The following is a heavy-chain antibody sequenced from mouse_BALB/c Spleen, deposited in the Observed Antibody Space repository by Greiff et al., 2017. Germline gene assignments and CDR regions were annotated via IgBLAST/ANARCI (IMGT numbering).Heavy chain of an antibody. CDR1: GFTFSDYY. CDR2: ISDGGSYT. V-gene: IGHV5-4*02. CDR3: ARDHDGYYGSAMDY. Sequence: EVKLMESGGGLVKPGGSLKLSCAASGFTFSDYYMYWVRQTPEKRLEWVATISDGGSYTYYPDSVKGRFTISRDNAKNNLYLQMSSLKSEDTAMYYCARDHDGYYGSAMDYWGQGTSVTVSS. J-gene: IGHJ4*01. D-gene: IGHD2-3*01.